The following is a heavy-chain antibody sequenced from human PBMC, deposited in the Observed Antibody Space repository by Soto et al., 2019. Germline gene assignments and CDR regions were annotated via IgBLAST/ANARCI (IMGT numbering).Heavy chain of an antibody. Sequence: GGSLRLSFAASGFTFDDYAMHWVRQAPGKGLEWVSGISWNSGSIGYADSVKGRFTISRDNAKNSLYQQMNSLRAEDTALYYCAKDIDYNTYYYGMDVWGQGTTVTVSS. J-gene: IGHJ6*02. CDR1: GFTFDDYA. D-gene: IGHD4-4*01. V-gene: IGHV3-9*01. CDR3: AKDIDYNTYYYGMDV. CDR2: ISWNSGSI.